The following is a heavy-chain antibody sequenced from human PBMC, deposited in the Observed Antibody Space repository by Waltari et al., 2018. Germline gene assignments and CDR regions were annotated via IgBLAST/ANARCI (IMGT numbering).Heavy chain of an antibody. J-gene: IGHJ4*02. Sequence: EVQLVESGGGLVQPGRSLRLSCTASGFTFSSYAMSWVRQAPGKGLEWVSVIYSGGSTYYADSVKGRFTISRDNSKNTLYLQMNSLRAEDTAVYYCAKAPQIAAAYYYFDYWGQGTLVTVSS. CDR1: GFTFSSYA. CDR3: AKAPQIAAAYYYFDY. D-gene: IGHD6-13*01. CDR2: IYSGGST. V-gene: IGHV3-23*03.